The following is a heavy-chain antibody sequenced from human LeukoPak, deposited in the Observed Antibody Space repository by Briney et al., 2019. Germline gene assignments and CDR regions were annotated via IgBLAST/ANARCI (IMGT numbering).Heavy chain of an antibody. CDR1: GFTFSNAW. J-gene: IGHJ5*02. Sequence: GGSLRLSCAASGFTFSNAWMSCVRQAPGKGLEWVGRIKSKTDGGTTEYAAPVKGRFTISRDDSKNTLYLQMNSLKTEDTAVYYCTTGLYDYDSGSYSFPWGQGTQVTVSS. CDR3: TTGLYDYDSGSYSFP. CDR2: IKSKTDGGTT. D-gene: IGHD3-10*01. V-gene: IGHV3-15*01.